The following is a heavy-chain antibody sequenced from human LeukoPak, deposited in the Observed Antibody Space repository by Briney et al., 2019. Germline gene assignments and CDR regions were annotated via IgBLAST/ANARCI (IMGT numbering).Heavy chain of an antibody. V-gene: IGHV1-18*01. CDR2: TSAYNGNT. D-gene: IGHD3-22*01. CDR1: GYTFTSYG. Sequence: ASVKVSCKASGYTFTSYGISWVRQAPGQGLEWMGRTSAYNGNTNYAQKFQGRVTMTEDTSTDTAYMELSSLRSEDTAVYYCATDRLPNSSGFGNWGQGTLVTVSS. CDR3: ATDRLPNSSGFGN. J-gene: IGHJ4*02.